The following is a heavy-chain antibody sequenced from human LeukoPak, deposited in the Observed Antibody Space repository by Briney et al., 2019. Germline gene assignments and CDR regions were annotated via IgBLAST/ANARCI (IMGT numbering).Heavy chain of an antibody. V-gene: IGHV3-64D*06. CDR1: GFTFSSYA. Sequence: GGSLRLSCSASGFTFSSYAMHWVRQAPGKGLEYVSAISSNGGSTYYADSVKGRFTISRDNSKNTLYLLMSSLRAEDTAVYYCVKGGSGWYGGFYYFDYWGQGTLVTVSS. J-gene: IGHJ4*02. CDR2: ISSNGGST. CDR3: VKGGSGWYGGFYYFDY. D-gene: IGHD6-19*01.